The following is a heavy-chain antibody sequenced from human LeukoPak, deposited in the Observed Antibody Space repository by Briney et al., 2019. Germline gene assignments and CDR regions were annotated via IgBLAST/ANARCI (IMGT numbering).Heavy chain of an antibody. CDR1: GSPIGGVTW. V-gene: IGHV4/OR15-8*03. D-gene: IGHD3-9*01. CDR2: ISDGGST. Sequence: PSETLSLTCAFRGSPIGGVTWWSWVRQPPGEGLEWIGEISDGGSTTYNPSVKGRFAFYMDKSNNQFSLNLNSVTPADTAVYYCAKSSSGFSLDPWGQGILVIVSS. CDR3: AKSSSGFSLDP. J-gene: IGHJ5*02.